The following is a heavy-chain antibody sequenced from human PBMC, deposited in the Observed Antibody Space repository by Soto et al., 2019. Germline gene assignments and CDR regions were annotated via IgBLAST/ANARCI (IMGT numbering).Heavy chain of an antibody. D-gene: IGHD3-3*01. J-gene: IGHJ4*02. CDR1: GGTFSSYA. CDR2: IIPTFGTP. V-gene: IGHV1-69*01. Sequence: QVQLVQSGAEVKKPGSSVKVSCKASGGTFSSYAINWVRQAPGQGLEWMGGIIPTFGTPNYAQKFQGRVTITADESTGTAYMELSSLRSEDTAVYYCARPSVYYDFWSGYPTFDHWGQGTLVTVSS. CDR3: ARPSVYYDFWSGYPTFDH.